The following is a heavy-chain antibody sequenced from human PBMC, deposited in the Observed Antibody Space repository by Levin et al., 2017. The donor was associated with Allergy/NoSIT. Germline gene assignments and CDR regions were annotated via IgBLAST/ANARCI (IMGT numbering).Heavy chain of an antibody. D-gene: IGHD1-1*01. CDR2: ISDDGSSE. V-gene: IGHV3-30-3*01. CDR3: VREIAEEGT. CDR1: GFTFSNYA. Sequence: GESLKISCAASGFTFSNYAMHWVRQAPGKGLEWVGVISDDGSSEFYIDSVKGRFTISRDNSKNRLYLQMDSLRAEETALYYCVREIAEEGTWGQGTLVIVSS. J-gene: IGHJ4*02.